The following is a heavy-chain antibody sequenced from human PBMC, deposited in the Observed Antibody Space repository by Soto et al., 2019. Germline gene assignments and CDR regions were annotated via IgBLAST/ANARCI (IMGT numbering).Heavy chain of an antibody. J-gene: IGHJ5*02. D-gene: IGHD6-6*01. Sequence: PGGSLRLSCAASGFTFSSYSMNWVRQAPGKGLEWVSSISSSSSYIYYADSVKGRFTISRDNAKNSLYLQMNSLRAEDTAVYYCARDGSIAARRTNRFDPWGQGTLVTVSS. CDR3: ARDGSIAARRTNRFDP. V-gene: IGHV3-21*01. CDR2: ISSSSSYI. CDR1: GFTFSSYS.